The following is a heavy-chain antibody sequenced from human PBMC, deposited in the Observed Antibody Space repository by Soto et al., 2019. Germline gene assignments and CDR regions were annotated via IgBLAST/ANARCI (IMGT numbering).Heavy chain of an antibody. J-gene: IGHJ4*02. Sequence: GGSLRLSCAASGFTFSDYGMQWVRQAPGKGPEWLAVISYDGTTPHYADSVKGRFTISRDNLKNTLHLQINSLRGEDTAVYYCANSEDDSSAYVGYFDYWGQGTMVTV. CDR2: ISYDGTTP. CDR3: ANSEDDSSAYVGYFDY. D-gene: IGHD3-22*01. V-gene: IGHV3-30*18. CDR1: GFTFSDYG.